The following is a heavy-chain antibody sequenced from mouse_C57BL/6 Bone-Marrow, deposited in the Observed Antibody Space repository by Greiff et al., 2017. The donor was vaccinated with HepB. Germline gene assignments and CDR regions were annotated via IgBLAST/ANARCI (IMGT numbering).Heavy chain of an antibody. CDR3: ATYYGSSYVGWYFDV. V-gene: IGHV5-9*01. Sequence: EVKLQESGGGLVKPGGSLKLSCAASGFTFSSYTMSWVRQTPEKRLEWVATISGGGGNTYYPDSVKGRFTISRDNAKNTLYLQMSSLRSEDTALYYCATYYGSSYVGWYFDVWGTGTTVTVSS. CDR1: GFTFSSYT. D-gene: IGHD1-1*01. CDR2: ISGGGGNT. J-gene: IGHJ1*03.